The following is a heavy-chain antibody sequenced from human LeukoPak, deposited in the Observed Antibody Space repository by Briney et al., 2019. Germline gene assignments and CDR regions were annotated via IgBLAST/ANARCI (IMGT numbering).Heavy chain of an antibody. Sequence: AASVKVSCKASGYTFTLYGVTSVRPALGRGPEWLAWVSAHKGNTNYAQKFQGRVTLTTDTSTNTAYMELRSLRSDDTAVYYCARDCSGAVCSFDYWGQGTLVTVSS. V-gene: IGHV1-18*01. CDR3: ARDCSGAVCSFDY. CDR1: GYTFTLYG. J-gene: IGHJ4*02. D-gene: IGHD2-15*01. CDR2: VSAHKGNT.